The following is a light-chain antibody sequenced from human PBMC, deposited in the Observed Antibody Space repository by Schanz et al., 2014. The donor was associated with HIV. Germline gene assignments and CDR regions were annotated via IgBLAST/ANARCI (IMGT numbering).Light chain of an antibody. Sequence: EVVMTQSPGTLSLSPGERATLSCRASQSVSSSYLAWYQHRPGQAPRLLIYDASSRATGIPDRFSGSGSGTDFTLTISRLEPEDFAVYYCQHYGSSFGPGTKVDIK. V-gene: IGKV3-20*01. J-gene: IGKJ3*01. CDR2: DAS. CDR1: QSVSSSY. CDR3: QHYGSS.